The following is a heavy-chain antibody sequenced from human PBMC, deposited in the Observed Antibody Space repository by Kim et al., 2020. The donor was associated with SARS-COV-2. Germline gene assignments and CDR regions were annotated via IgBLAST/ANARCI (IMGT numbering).Heavy chain of an antibody. CDR2: IYDSGST. CDR3: ARGDTMVRGVIITLHYFDY. V-gene: IGHV4-31*03. Sequence: SETLSLTCTVSGGSISSGGYYWSWIRQHPGKGLEWIGYIYDSGSTYYNPSLKSRVTISVDTSKNQFSLKLSSVTAADTAVYYCARGDTMVRGVIITLHYFDYCGQGTLVTVSS. D-gene: IGHD3-10*01. J-gene: IGHJ4*02. CDR1: GGSISSGGYY.